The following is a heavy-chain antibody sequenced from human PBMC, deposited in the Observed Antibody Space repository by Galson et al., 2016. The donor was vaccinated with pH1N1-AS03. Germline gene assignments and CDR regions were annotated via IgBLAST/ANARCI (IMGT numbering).Heavy chain of an antibody. V-gene: IGHV3-53*01. CDR2: IYNDDTT. D-gene: IGHD4-23*01. CDR3: ARWSRGGNFASLDP. CDR1: GFTVSNSY. J-gene: IGHJ5*02. Sequence: SLRLSCAASGFTVSNSYLSWVRQAPGKGREWVSIIYNDDTTYYADSLKGRFTISRDNSKNTLYLQMNSLRAEDTAVYYCARWSRGGNFASLDPWGQGTLVTVSS.